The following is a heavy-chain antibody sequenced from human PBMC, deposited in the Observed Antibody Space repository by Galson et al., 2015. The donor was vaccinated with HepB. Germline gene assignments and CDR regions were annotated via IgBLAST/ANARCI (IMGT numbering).Heavy chain of an antibody. Sequence: SVKVSCKASGYTFTGYYMHWVRQAPGQGLEWMGIINPSGGSTSYAQKFQGRVTMTRDTSTSTVYMELSSLRSEDTAVYYCARDPISYYGMDVWGQGTTVTVSS. CDR1: GYTFTGYY. J-gene: IGHJ6*02. D-gene: IGHD3-3*01. V-gene: IGHV1-46*03. CDR3: ARDPISYYGMDV. CDR2: INPSGGST.